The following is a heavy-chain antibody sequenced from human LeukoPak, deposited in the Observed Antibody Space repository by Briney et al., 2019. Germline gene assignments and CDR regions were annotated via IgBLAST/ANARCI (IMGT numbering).Heavy chain of an antibody. CDR2: IYTSGST. V-gene: IGHV4-4*07. D-gene: IGHD2-2*01. CDR1: XXSISSYY. CDR3: ARLSADSSSSRGFDY. J-gene: IGHJ4*02. Sequence: VSXXSISSYYWTWIRQPAGKGLEWIGRIYTSGSTNYNPSLKSRVAMSVDTSKNQFSLKLSSVTAADTAVYYCARLSADSSSSRGFDYWGQGTLVTVSS.